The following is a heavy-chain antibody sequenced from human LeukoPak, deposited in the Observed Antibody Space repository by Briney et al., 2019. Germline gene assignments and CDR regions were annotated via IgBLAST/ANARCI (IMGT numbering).Heavy chain of an antibody. CDR3: ARGGWGRAAAGMGDAIDI. CDR2: ISRTGGYI. Sequence: PGRSLRLSCVASGFTFSDYTMNWVRQTPGTGLEWVSSISRTGGYIYYADSLKGRFTISRDNSKNSLSLQMNCLNAEDTAVYYCARGGWGRAAAGMGDAIDIWGQGTMVTVSS. CDR1: GFTFSDYT. D-gene: IGHD6-13*01. V-gene: IGHV3-21*01. J-gene: IGHJ3*02.